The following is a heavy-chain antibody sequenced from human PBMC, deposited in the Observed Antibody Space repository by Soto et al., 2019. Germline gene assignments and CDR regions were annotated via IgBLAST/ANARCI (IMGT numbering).Heavy chain of an antibody. V-gene: IGHV3-74*01. J-gene: IGHJ4*02. CDR1: GMNFGGYW. D-gene: IGHD6-6*01. CDR2: INTDGTST. CDR3: ATLSAPVDF. Sequence: LRVSFEASGMNFGGYWMHWVRQAPGKGLVWVSEINTDGTSTNYADSLKGRFTISRDNARDTLYLQMNSLSVEDAAVYYCATLSAPVDFWGQGTLVTVSS.